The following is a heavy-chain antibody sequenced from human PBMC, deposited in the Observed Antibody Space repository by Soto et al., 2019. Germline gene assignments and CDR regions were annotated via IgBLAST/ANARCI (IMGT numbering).Heavy chain of an antibody. D-gene: IGHD3-9*01. V-gene: IGHV2-5*02. CDR2: IYWDDDK. Sequence: SGPTLVNPTQTLTLTCTFSGFSLSSSAVGVGVGWIRQPPGKALEWLALIYWDDDKRYSPSLKSRLTITKDTSQNQVALTMTNMDDVETARYYSVHSSTGTYGTIFFDYWGLGTMVTVSS. CDR3: VHSSTGTYGTIFFDY. CDR1: GFSLSSSAVGVG. J-gene: IGHJ4*02.